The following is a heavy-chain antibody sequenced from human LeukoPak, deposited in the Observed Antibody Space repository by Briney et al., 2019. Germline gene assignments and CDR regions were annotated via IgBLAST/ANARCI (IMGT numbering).Heavy chain of an antibody. J-gene: IGHJ4*02. D-gene: IGHD3-10*01. V-gene: IGHV1-2*02. CDR3: ARVGGWFGELTSKCFDY. CDR2: INPNSGGT. Sequence: ASVKVSCKASGYTFTGYYMHWVRQAPGQGLEWVGWINPNSGGTNYAQKFQGRVTMTRDTSISTAYMELSRLRSDDTAVYYCARVGGWFGELTSKCFDYWGQGTLVTVSS. CDR1: GYTFTGYY.